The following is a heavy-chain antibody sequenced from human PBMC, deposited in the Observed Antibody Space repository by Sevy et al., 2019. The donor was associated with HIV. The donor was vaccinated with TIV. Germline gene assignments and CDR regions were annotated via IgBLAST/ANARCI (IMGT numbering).Heavy chain of an antibody. CDR2: INPSGGST. CDR3: ARTPTYYYDSSGHDAFDI. J-gene: IGHJ3*02. CDR1: GYTFTSYY. Sequence: AAVKVSCKASGYTFTSYYMHWVRQAPGQGLECMGIINPSGGSTSYAQKFQGRVTMTRDTSTSTVYMELSSLRSEDTAVYYCARTPTYYYDSSGHDAFDIWGQGTMVTVS. D-gene: IGHD3-22*01. V-gene: IGHV1-46*01.